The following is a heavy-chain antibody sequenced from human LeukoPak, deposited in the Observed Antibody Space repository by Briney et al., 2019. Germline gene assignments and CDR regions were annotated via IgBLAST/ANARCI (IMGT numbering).Heavy chain of an antibody. CDR1: GGSISSYY. J-gene: IGHJ4*02. D-gene: IGHD1-26*01. Sequence: SETLSLTCTVSGGSISSYYWSWIRQPPGKGLEWIGYIYYSGTTNYNPSLKSRVTISVDTSRSQFSLKLSSVTAADTAVYYCARVLIVGATNHFDYWGQGALVTVSS. CDR3: ARVLIVGATNHFDY. CDR2: IYYSGTT. V-gene: IGHV4-59*01.